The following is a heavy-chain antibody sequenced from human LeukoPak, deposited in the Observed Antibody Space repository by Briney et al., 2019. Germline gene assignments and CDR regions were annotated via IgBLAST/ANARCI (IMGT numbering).Heavy chain of an antibody. D-gene: IGHD2-2*01. CDR3: ARGPTVSIGDCSSSSCQADY. CDR2: ISHSSDYI. V-gene: IGHV3-21*01. CDR1: GFTFSSYG. Sequence: GGSLRLSCAASGFTFSSYGMHWVRQAPGKGLEWVSSISHSSDYIYYADSVKGRFTISRDNAKNSLYLQMNNLRAEDTAVYYCARGPTVSIGDCSSSSCQADYWGQGTLVTVSS. J-gene: IGHJ4*02.